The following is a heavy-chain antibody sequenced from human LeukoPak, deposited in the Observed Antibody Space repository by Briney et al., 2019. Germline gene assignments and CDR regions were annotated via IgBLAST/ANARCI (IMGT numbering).Heavy chain of an antibody. V-gene: IGHV3-66*01. CDR3: ARIDY. CDR2: IYSGGST. J-gene: IGHJ4*02. Sequence: GGSLRLSCAASGFTFSSYAMSWVRQAPGKGLEWVSVIYSGGSTYYADSVKGRFTISRDNSKNTLYLQMNSLRAEDTAVYYCARIDYWGQGTLVTVSS. CDR1: GFTFSSYA.